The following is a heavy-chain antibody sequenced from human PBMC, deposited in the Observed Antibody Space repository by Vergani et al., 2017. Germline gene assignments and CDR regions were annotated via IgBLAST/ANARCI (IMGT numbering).Heavy chain of an antibody. J-gene: IGHJ4*02. Sequence: QVQLVESGGGVVQPGRSLRLSCAASGFTFSSYGMHWVRQAPGKGLEWVAVISYDGSNKYYADSVKGRFTISRDNSKNTLYLQMNSLRAEDTAVYYCARDLWLGLGGQGTLVTVSS. V-gene: IGHV3-30*03. D-gene: IGHD6-19*01. CDR2: ISYDGSNK. CDR3: ARDLWLGL. CDR1: GFTFSSYG.